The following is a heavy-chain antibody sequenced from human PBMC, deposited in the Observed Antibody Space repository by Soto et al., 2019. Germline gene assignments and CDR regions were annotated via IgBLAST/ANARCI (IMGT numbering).Heavy chain of an antibody. Sequence: EVQLLESGGGSAQPGGSLRLSCAASGFSFSSSAMSWVCQAPGKGLEWVSAISESGDNTFYADSVKGRFTISRENSNNALYLQMDTLRAEDTALYFCAKGGYTYGLDPWGQGTLVTVSS. V-gene: IGHV3-23*01. CDR2: ISESGDNT. CDR1: GFSFSSSA. CDR3: AKGGYTYGLDP. J-gene: IGHJ5*02. D-gene: IGHD5-18*01.